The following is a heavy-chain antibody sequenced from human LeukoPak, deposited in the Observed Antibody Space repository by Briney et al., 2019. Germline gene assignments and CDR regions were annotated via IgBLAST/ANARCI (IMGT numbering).Heavy chain of an antibody. Sequence: ASVKVSCKASGYTFITYGISWVRQAPGQELEWMGWISPYNGNTNYAQKIQGRLTMTTDTSTSTAYMELRSLRSDDTAVYYCAREGYCSGGSCHSGIIDFWGQGTLVTVSS. CDR1: GYTFITYG. CDR3: AREGYCSGGSCHSGIIDF. CDR2: ISPYNGNT. V-gene: IGHV1-18*01. D-gene: IGHD2-15*01. J-gene: IGHJ4*02.